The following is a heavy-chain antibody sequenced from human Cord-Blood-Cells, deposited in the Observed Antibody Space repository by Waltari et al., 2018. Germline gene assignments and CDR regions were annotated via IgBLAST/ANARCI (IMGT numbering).Heavy chain of an antibody. CDR3: ARVSSSWYSDWFDP. D-gene: IGHD6-13*01. Sequence: QVQLVQSGAEVKKPGSSVKVSCKASGATFSSYAISWVRQAPGQGLEWMGGIIPIFGTANYAQKFQGRVTITADESTSTAYMELSSLRSEDTAVYYCARVSSSWYSDWFDPWGQGTLVTVSS. J-gene: IGHJ5*02. CDR1: GATFSSYA. CDR2: IIPIFGTA. V-gene: IGHV1-69*01.